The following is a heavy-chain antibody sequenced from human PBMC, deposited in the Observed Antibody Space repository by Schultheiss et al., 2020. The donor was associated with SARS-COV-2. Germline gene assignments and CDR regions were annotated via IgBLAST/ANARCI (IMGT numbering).Heavy chain of an antibody. J-gene: IGHJ6*02. V-gene: IGHV4-4*07. CDR3: ARAPSGSWETLPGDYYYYYGMDV. Sequence: SETLSLTCAVSGGSIRNYLWTWIRQPPGKGLEWIGRIYTSGSTNYNPSLKSRVTISVDTSKNQFSLKLSSVTAADTAVYYCARAPSGSWETLPGDYYYYYGMDVWGQGTTVTVSS. CDR1: GGSIRNYL. D-gene: IGHD6-13*01. CDR2: IYTSGST.